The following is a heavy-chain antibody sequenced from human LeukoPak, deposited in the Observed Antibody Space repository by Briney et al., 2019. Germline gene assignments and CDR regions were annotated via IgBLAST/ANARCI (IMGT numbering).Heavy chain of an antibody. D-gene: IGHD3-22*01. V-gene: IGHV4-4*02. Sequence: SETLSLTCAVSGGSISSSNWWSWVRQPPGKGLEWIGEIYHSGSTNYNPSLKSRVTISVDKSKNQFSLKLSSVTAADTAVYYCARAKIVVVDNSLYYYYGMDVWGQGTTDTVSS. J-gene: IGHJ6*02. CDR2: IYHSGST. CDR1: GGSISSSNW. CDR3: ARAKIVVVDNSLYYYYGMDV.